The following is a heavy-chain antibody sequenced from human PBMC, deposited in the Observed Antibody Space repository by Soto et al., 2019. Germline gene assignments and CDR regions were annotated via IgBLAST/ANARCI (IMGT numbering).Heavy chain of an antibody. CDR2: ISYDGSNK. CDR3: ARDRLRYNWNDFPYYYYGMDV. Sequence: QVQLVESGGGVVQPGRSLRLSCAASGFTFSSYAMHWVRQAPGKGLEWVAVISYDGSNKYYADSVKGRFTISRDNSKNSLYLQMNSLIAEDTAVYYCARDRLRYNWNDFPYYYYGMDVWGRGTTVTVSS. D-gene: IGHD1-1*01. V-gene: IGHV3-30-3*01. CDR1: GFTFSSYA. J-gene: IGHJ6*02.